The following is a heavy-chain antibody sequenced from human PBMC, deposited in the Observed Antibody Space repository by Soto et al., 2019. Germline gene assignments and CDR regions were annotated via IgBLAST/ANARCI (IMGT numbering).Heavy chain of an antibody. CDR2: IWSDGSND. V-gene: IGHV3-33*01. J-gene: IGHJ4*02. CDR3: ASPYCTVTRCYFGVDC. D-gene: IGHD2-2*01. Sequence: QVQLVESGGGVVQPGRSLGLSCAASGFTFSKYTMHWVRQAPGKGLEWVAVIWSDGSNDRYADSVKGRFIISRDNSKNTLHLQMNSLRAEDTAIYYCASPYCTVTRCYFGVDCWGQGSLVTVSS. CDR1: GFTFSKYT.